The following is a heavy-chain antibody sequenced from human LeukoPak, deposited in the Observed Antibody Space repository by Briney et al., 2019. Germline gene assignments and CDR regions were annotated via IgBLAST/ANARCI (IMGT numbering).Heavy chain of an antibody. V-gene: IGHV4-4*07. Sequence: SETLSLTCTVSGGSISSYYLSWIRQPAGKGLEWIWRIYTSGSTNYNPSLKSRVTMSVDTSKNQFSLKLSSVTAADTAVYYCARERIMITFGGVIVAEPSLDYWGQGTLVTVSS. CDR2: IYTSGST. D-gene: IGHD3-16*02. CDR3: ARERIMITFGGVIVAEPSLDY. J-gene: IGHJ4*02. CDR1: GGSISSYY.